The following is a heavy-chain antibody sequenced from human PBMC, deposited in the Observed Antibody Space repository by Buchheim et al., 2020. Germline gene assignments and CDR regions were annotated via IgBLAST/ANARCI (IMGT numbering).Heavy chain of an antibody. Sequence: QVQLVESGGGVVQPGRSLRLSCAASGFTFSSYGMHWVRQAPGKGLEWVAVIWYDGSNKYYADSVQGRFTISRDNSKNTLYLQMNSLRAEDTAVYYCARGGRGSTVTPYYYYGMDVWGQGTT. CDR1: GFTFSSYG. V-gene: IGHV3-33*01. J-gene: IGHJ6*02. CDR3: ARGGRGSTVTPYYYYGMDV. D-gene: IGHD4-11*01. CDR2: IWYDGSNK.